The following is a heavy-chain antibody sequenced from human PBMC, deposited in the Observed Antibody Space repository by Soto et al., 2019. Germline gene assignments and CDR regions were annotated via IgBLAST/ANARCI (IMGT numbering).Heavy chain of an antibody. Sequence: EVQLLESGGGLVQPGGSLRLSCAASGFTFSSYAMKWVRQAPGKGLEWVSLIGESGTPTYYADSVKGRFTISRDNSGNTRFLEMYSLRAEDTAVYYCARYIPGVRYYGMDVWGQGTTVTVSS. CDR3: ARYIPGVRYYGMDV. D-gene: IGHD2-2*01. J-gene: IGHJ6*02. CDR1: GFTFSSYA. CDR2: IGESGTPT. V-gene: IGHV3-23*01.